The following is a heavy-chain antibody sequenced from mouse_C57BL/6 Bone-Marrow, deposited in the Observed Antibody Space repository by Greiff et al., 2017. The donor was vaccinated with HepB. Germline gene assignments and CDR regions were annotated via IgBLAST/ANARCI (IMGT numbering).Heavy chain of an antibody. Sequence: VMLVESGAELVRPGTSVKVSCKASGYAFTNYLIEWVKQRPGQGLEWIGVINPGSGGTNYNEKFKGKATLTADKSSSTAYMQLSSLTSEDSAVYFCARRAYGSFDYWGQGTTLTVSS. V-gene: IGHV1-54*01. J-gene: IGHJ2*01. D-gene: IGHD2-2*01. CDR3: ARRAYGSFDY. CDR1: GYAFTNYL. CDR2: INPGSGGT.